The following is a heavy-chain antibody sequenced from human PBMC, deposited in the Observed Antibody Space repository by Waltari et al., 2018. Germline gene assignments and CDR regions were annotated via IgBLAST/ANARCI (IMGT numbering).Heavy chain of an antibody. V-gene: IGHV3-7*04. CDR1: GFTFVNNW. D-gene: IGHD3-10*01. Sequence: EVQLVESGGGLVQPGGSLRLSCTASGFTFVNNWMSWVRKAPGKGREWVAYIKEDGTEEAYLDSLKGRFTISRDDAKNSLHLRMNSLRVEDTAIYYCARVSKGSHFDYWGQGTLVTVSS. CDR3: ARVSKGSHFDY. J-gene: IGHJ4*02. CDR2: IKEDGTEE.